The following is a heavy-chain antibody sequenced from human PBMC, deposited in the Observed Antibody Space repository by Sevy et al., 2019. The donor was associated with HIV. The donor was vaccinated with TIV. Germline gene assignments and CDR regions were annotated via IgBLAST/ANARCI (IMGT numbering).Heavy chain of an antibody. Sequence: GGSLRLSCAASGFTFSNYWMSWVRQASGKGLEWVARIRSRAKTYATAYAASVKGRFTISRDDSRNTAYLQMNSLKTEDTAVYYCSSQRTIAVAGDYFDYWGQGTLVTVSS. D-gene: IGHD6-19*01. CDR3: SSQRTIAVAGDYFDY. V-gene: IGHV3-73*01. J-gene: IGHJ4*02. CDR1: GFTFSNYW. CDR2: IRSRAKTYAT.